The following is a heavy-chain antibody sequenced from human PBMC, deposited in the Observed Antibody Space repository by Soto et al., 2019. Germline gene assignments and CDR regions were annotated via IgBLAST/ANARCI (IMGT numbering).Heavy chain of an antibody. Sequence: EVQLLESGGGLVQPGGSLRLSCAASGFTFSSYAMSWVRQAPGKGLEWVSAISGSGGSTYYADSVKGRFTISRDNSKNTLYLQMNSLRAEDTAVYYCASPSLFYRLSLYAFDIWGQGTMVTVSS. V-gene: IGHV3-23*01. CDR1: GFTFSSYA. CDR2: ISGSGGST. CDR3: ASPSLFYRLSLYAFDI. J-gene: IGHJ3*02. D-gene: IGHD3-3*01.